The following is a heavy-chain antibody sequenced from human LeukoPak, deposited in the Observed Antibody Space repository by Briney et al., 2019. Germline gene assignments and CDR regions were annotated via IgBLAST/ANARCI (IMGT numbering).Heavy chain of an antibody. V-gene: IGHV3-7*01. D-gene: IGHD4-17*01. CDR3: ARDRNYGDYHLYYYSGMDV. Sequence: GGSLRLSCAASGFTFSSYWMSWVRQAPGKGLEWVANIKQDGSEKYYVDSVKGRFTISRDNAKNSLYLQMNSLRAEDTAVYYCARDRNYGDYHLYYYSGMDVWGQGTTVTVSS. CDR1: GFTFSSYW. J-gene: IGHJ6*02. CDR2: IKQDGSEK.